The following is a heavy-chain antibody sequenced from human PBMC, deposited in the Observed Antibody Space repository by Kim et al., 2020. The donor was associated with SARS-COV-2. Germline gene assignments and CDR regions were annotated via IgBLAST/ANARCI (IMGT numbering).Heavy chain of an antibody. D-gene: IGHD2-21*02. V-gene: IGHV3-48*03. Sequence: GSTIYYADSVKGRFTISRDNAKNSLYLQMNSLRAEDTAVYYCARLWYSSYWGQGTLVTVSS. J-gene: IGHJ4*02. CDR2: GSTI. CDR3: ARLWYSSY.